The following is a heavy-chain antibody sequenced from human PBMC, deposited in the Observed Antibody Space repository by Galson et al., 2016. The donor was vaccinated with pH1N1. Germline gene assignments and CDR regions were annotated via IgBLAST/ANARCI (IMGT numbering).Heavy chain of an antibody. Sequence: SVKVSCKASGYTFARFYLHWVRQAPGQGLEWMGWIDPKSGNTNYAQKFQGRVNVTRDTSISTAYMHLSGLTYDDAAVYYCARVTPTEPFDYWGQGALVTVSS. CDR3: ARVTPTEPFDY. CDR2: IDPKSGNT. V-gene: IGHV1-2*02. J-gene: IGHJ4*02. CDR1: GYTFARFY. D-gene: IGHD2-15*01.